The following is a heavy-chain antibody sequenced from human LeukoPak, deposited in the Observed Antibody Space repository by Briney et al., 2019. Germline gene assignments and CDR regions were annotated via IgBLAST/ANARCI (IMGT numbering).Heavy chain of an antibody. V-gene: IGHV3-21*01. Sequence: GGSLRLSCAASAFTFSSYSMNWVRQAPGKGLEWVSSISSSSTYMYYAVSVKGRFTISRDNAKNSLYLQMNSLRAEDTAVYYCARDRVAATGTSGADYWGQGTLVTVSS. CDR3: ARDRVAATGTSGADY. D-gene: IGHD6-13*01. CDR1: AFTFSSYS. J-gene: IGHJ4*02. CDR2: ISSSSTYM.